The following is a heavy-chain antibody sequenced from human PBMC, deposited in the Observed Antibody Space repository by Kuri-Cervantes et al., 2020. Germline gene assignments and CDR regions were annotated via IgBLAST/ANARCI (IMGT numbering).Heavy chain of an antibody. CDR3: AKERTRAYSSGWYYFDY. V-gene: IGHV3-11*01. CDR2: ISSSGSTI. D-gene: IGHD6-19*01. CDR1: GFTFSDYY. J-gene: IGHJ4*02. Sequence: LSLTCAASGFTFSDYYMSWIRQAPGKGLEWVSYISSSGSTIYYADSVKGRFTISRDNAKNSLYLQMNSLRAEDTALYYCAKERTRAYSSGWYYFDYWGQGTLVTVSS.